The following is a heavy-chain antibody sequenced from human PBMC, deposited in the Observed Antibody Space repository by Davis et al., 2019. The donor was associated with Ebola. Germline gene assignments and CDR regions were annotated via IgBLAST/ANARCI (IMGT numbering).Heavy chain of an antibody. J-gene: IGHJ4*02. Sequence: SCTVSGGSISSYYWSWIRQPPGKGLEWIGYIFYSGSTKYNPSLKSRLTISVDTSKNLFSLKLSSVTAADTAVYYCARLPYFDSSGYLSGWGQGTLVTVSS. CDR2: IFYSGST. D-gene: IGHD3-22*01. V-gene: IGHV4-59*01. CDR1: GGSISSYY. CDR3: ARLPYFDSSGYLSG.